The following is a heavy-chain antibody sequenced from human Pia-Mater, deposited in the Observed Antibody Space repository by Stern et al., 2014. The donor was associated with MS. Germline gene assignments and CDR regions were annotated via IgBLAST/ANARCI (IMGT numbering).Heavy chain of an antibody. V-gene: IGHV1-58*02. Sequence: QLVQSGPEVKKPGTSVKVSCKASGITFSHSAIQWLRQARGQRPEWIGGVLGFNGDDNYAPRFQERVTITRDMSTSTVYMELRSLKSEDTAIYYCASERYTYYDDQRPPGGFDPWGQGTLVTVSS. CDR1: GITFSHSA. CDR2: VLGFNGDD. J-gene: IGHJ5*02. CDR3: ASERYTYYDDQRPPGGFDP. D-gene: IGHD5-18*01.